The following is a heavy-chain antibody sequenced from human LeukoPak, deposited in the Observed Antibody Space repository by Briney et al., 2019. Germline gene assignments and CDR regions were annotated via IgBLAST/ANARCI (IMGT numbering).Heavy chain of an antibody. V-gene: IGHV3-64*01. CDR1: GFTFSTYA. Sequence: PGGSLRLSCAASGFTFSTYAMPWVRQAPGKGLEYVSAISSDGSSTYYANSVKGRLTISRDNSKNTLYLQMGSLRTEDMAVYYCARESASTAWLFDYWGQGTLVTVSS. J-gene: IGHJ4*02. CDR3: ARESASTAWLFDY. CDR2: ISSDGSST. D-gene: IGHD5-12*01.